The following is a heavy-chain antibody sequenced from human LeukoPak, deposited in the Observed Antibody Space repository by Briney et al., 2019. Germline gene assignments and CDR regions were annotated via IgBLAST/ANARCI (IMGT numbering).Heavy chain of an antibody. V-gene: IGHV3-23*01. Sequence: GGSLRLSCAASGFTFSSYGMHWVRQAPGKGLEWVSTITGSGATTYYADSVKGRFTISRDISKNTLYLYLQMNSLRAEDTAVYYCARGNGDYRLGSVSADYWGQGTLVTVSS. CDR2: ITGSGATT. J-gene: IGHJ4*02. CDR3: ARGNGDYRLGSVSADY. D-gene: IGHD4-17*01. CDR1: GFTFSSYG.